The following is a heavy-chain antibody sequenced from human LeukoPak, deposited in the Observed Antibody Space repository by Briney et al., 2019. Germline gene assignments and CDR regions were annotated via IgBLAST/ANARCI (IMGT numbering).Heavy chain of an antibody. Sequence: GGSLRLSCAASGFDFSSHSMHWIRQAPGRGLEWVSSISSSGSYKYYADSLKGRLAISRDNAGDSVFLLLQSLTVEDTAVYYCARGMIRGALWCVDFWGLGSLVTVSS. D-gene: IGHD4/OR15-4a*01. CDR1: GFDFSSHS. V-gene: IGHV3-21*01. CDR3: ARGMIRGALWCVDF. CDR2: ISSSGSYK. J-gene: IGHJ4*02.